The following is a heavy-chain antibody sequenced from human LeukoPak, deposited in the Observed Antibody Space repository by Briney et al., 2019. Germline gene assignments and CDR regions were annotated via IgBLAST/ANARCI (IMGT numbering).Heavy chain of an antibody. CDR2: IIPIFGTA. CDR3: ARGAATPTPFDY. Sequence: SVKVSFKASGGTFSSYAISWVRQAPGQGLEWMGGIIPIFGTANYAQKFQGRVTITADESTSTAYMELSSLRSEDTAVYYCARGAATPTPFDYWGQGTLVTVSS. CDR1: GGTFSSYA. V-gene: IGHV1-69*01. J-gene: IGHJ4*02. D-gene: IGHD2-15*01.